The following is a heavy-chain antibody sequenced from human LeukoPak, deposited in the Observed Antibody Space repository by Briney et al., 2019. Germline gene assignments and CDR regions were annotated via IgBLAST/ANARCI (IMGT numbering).Heavy chain of an antibody. CDR1: GFTFSSYA. CDR3: FAGSYGGNDY. D-gene: IGHD4-23*01. CDR2: ISYDGSNK. V-gene: IGHV3-30-3*01. J-gene: IGHJ4*02. Sequence: GRSLRLSCAASGFTFSSYAMHWVRQAPGKGLGWVAVISYDGSNKYYADSVKGRFTISRDNSKNTLYLQMNSLRAEDTAVYYCFAGSYGGNDYWGQGTLVTVSS.